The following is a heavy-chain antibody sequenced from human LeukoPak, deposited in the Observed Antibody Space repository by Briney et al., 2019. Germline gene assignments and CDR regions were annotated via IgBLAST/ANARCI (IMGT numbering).Heavy chain of an antibody. V-gene: IGHV3-23*01. D-gene: IGHD3-3*01. J-gene: IGHJ4*02. CDR3: AKVPSSYYDFWSGYLDY. CDR1: GFTFSSYA. Sequence: GGSLRLSCAVSGFTFSSYAMSWVRQAPGKGLEWVSAFSGNDVSTYYADSVKGRFTISSDNSKNTLYLQMNSLRAEDTAVYYCAKVPSSYYDFWSGYLDYWGQGTLVTVSS. CDR2: FSGNDVST.